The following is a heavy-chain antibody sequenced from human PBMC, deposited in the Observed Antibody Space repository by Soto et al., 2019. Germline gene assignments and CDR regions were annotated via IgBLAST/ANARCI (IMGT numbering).Heavy chain of an antibody. V-gene: IGHV4-34*01. CDR1: GGSFSGYY. CDR3: ARERTVRGVIRYGMDV. D-gene: IGHD3-10*01. CDR2: INHSGST. Sequence: SETLSLTCAVYGGSFSGYYWSWIRQPPGKGLEWIGEINHSGSTNYNPSLKSRVTISVDTSKNQFSLKLSSVSAADTAVYYCARERTVRGVIRYGMDVWGQGTTVTVSS. J-gene: IGHJ6*02.